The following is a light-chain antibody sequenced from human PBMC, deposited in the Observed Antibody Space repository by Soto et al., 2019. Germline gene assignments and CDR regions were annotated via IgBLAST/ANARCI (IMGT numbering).Light chain of an antibody. J-gene: IGKJ5*01. CDR2: GAS. Sequence: AIRMTQSPSSLSGSTGDTVTINCRASQAIGSVLAWYQQKPGTAPKVLISGASNLHGGVPSRFSGSGSRTDFTLTITHLQSEDFATYYCQHYLNYPITFGQGTRL. V-gene: IGKV1-8*01. CDR3: QHYLNYPIT. CDR1: QAIGSV.